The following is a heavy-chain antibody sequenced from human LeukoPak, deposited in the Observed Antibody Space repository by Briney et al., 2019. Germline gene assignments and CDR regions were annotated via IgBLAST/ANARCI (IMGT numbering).Heavy chain of an antibody. CDR1: GFTFSSYE. CDR2: ISSSGSMI. Sequence: RTRGSLRLSCAASGFTFSSYEMNWVRQAPGKGLEWVSYISSSGSMISDADSVKGRFTISRDNAKKSLYLQMNSLRAEDTAVYYCARDEYIHGDLTNFDSWGQGTLVIVSS. CDR3: ARDEYIHGDLTNFDS. J-gene: IGHJ4*02. V-gene: IGHV3-48*03. D-gene: IGHD4-17*01.